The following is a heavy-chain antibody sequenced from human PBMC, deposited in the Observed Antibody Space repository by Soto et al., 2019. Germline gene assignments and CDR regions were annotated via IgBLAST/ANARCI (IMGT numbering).Heavy chain of an antibody. D-gene: IGHD1-7*01. CDR3: ARDENGVAGTTPWFDP. CDR2: ISSGSSYI. J-gene: IGHJ5*02. CDR1: GFTFSSYR. V-gene: IGHV3-21*01. Sequence: EVQLVESGGGLVKPGGSLRLSCAASGFTFSSYRMNWVRQAPGKGLEWVSSISSGSSYIYYAASVKGRFTISRDNAKNSLHLQMTSLRAEDTAVYYCARDENGVAGTTPWFDPWGQGTLVTVSS.